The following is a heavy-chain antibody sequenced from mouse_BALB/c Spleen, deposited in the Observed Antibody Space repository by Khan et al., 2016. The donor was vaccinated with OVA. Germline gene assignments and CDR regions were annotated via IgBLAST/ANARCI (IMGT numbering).Heavy chain of an antibody. CDR2: ISSGGDYT. CDR1: GFTFSSYS. Sequence: DVQLQESGGDLVKPGGSLKLSCAASGFTFSSYSMSWVRQTPDKRLEWVASISSGGDYTYYPDSVKGRFTISRDNAKNTLYLQMSDLKSEDTAMYYCASHVTGSFAYWGQGTLVTVSA. D-gene: IGHD4-1*01. V-gene: IGHV5-6*01. CDR3: ASHVTGSFAY. J-gene: IGHJ3*01.